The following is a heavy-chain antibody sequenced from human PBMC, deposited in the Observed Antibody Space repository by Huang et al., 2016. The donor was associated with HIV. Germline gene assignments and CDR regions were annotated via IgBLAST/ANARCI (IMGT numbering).Heavy chain of an antibody. CDR3: ARHFGSWSGYFDS. CDR2: IDYSGDP. J-gene: IGHJ4*02. V-gene: IGHV4-39*01. Sequence: QLQLQESGPGLVRPSETLSLICTVSGGSITDSNYSLGWIRQPPGKGLEWIGGIDYSGDPDYNPSLKSRVTMSVDTSKNRFSLDIRSVAVADTAIYYCARHFGSWSGYFDSWGQGTLVPVSS. D-gene: IGHD3-10*01. CDR1: GGSITDSNYS.